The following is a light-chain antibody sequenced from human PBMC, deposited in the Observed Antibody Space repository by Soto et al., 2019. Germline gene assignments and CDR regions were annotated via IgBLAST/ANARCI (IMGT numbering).Light chain of an antibody. CDR1: QSLVHSDGNTY. CDR2: KIS. V-gene: IGKV2-24*01. J-gene: IGKJ2*01. Sequence: DLVMTQTPLSSPVTLGQPASISCRSSQSLVHSDGNTYLSWLQQRPGQPPRLLIYKISSRFSGVPDRLSGSGAGTDFTLKISRVEAEDVGVYYCMQATQFPYTFGQGTKLEIK. CDR3: MQATQFPYT.